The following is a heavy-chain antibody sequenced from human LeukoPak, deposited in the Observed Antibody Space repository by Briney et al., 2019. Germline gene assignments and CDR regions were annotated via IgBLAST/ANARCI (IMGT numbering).Heavy chain of an antibody. Sequence: ASVKVSCKASGGTFSSYAISWVRQAPGQGLEWMGGIIPIFGTANYAQKFQGRVTITADEPTSTAYMELSSLRSEDTAVYYCARGRGVATIVVLNPPVYWGQGTLVTVSS. CDR2: IIPIFGTA. V-gene: IGHV1-69*13. J-gene: IGHJ4*02. CDR1: GGTFSSYA. D-gene: IGHD5-12*01. CDR3: ARGRGVATIVVLNPPVY.